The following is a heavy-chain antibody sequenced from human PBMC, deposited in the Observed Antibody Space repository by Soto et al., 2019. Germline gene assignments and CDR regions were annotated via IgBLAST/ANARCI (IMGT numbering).Heavy chain of an antibody. CDR1: GFTFNRHP. D-gene: IGHD2-8*01. CDR3: ARASGHIYATLHGPFDH. J-gene: IGHJ4*02. CDR2: ISHDGNNK. Sequence: QVQLVESGGGVVQPGRSLRLSCAASGFTFNRHPLHWVRQAPGKGLEWVAVISHDGNNKYYADSVKGRFTISRDNSMNMLYLQMHGLRTEDTAIFYCARASGHIYATLHGPFDHWGQGALVTVSP. V-gene: IGHV3-30-3*01.